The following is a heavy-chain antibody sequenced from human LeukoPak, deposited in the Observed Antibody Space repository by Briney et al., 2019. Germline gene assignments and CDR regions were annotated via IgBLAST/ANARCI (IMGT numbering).Heavy chain of an antibody. CDR3: ARGGAARPDY. CDR2: ISGSSSIT. V-gene: IGHV3-48*02. CDR1: GFTFSSYG. J-gene: IGHJ4*02. D-gene: IGHD6-6*01. Sequence: GGSLRLSCVGSGFTFSSYGMNWVRQASGRGLEWVSYISGSSSITSYADSVKGRFTISRDNAKNSLYLQINSLRDEDTAVYYCARGGAARPDYWGQGTLVTVSS.